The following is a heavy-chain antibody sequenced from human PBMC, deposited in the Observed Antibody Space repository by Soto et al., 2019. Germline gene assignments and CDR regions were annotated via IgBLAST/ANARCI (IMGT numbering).Heavy chain of an antibody. V-gene: IGHV1-69*01. Sequence: VQLVQSGAEVKKPGSSVKVSCKSSAGTFSTYSITWVRQAPGQGLEWVGGIMPMFGTTDYTQKFQGRATITADESTSTAYLELDSMTSEGTAVYYCARSSRLTFYYGSANVNPDAHDSWGQGTMVTVSS. J-gene: IGHJ3*02. CDR1: AGTFSTYS. CDR3: ARSSRLTFYYGSANVNPDAHDS. CDR2: IMPMFGTT. D-gene: IGHD3-10*01.